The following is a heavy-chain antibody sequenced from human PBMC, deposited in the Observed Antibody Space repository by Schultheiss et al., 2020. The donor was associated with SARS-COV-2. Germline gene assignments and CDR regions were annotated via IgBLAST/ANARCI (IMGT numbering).Heavy chain of an antibody. CDR2: ISWNSGSI. J-gene: IGHJ6*02. CDR1: GFTFDDYA. CDR3: AKDKGEYCSSTSCYSLGMDV. V-gene: IGHV3-9*01. D-gene: IGHD2-2*01. Sequence: GGSLRLSCAASGFTFDDYAMHWVRQAPGKGLEWVSGISWNSGSIGYADSVKGRFTISRDNAKNSLYLQMNSLRAEDTALYYCAKDKGEYCSSTSCYSLGMDVWGQGTTVTVSS.